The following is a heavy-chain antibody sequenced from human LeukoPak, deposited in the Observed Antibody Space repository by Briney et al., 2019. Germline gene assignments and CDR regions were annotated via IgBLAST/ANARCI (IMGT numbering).Heavy chain of an antibody. Sequence: GGSLRLSCAASGFTLSNYEMNWVRQAPGKGLEWVSDISSSGSTKDYAHPVKARVTISRDNPKDSLYLKMKSLRAEDTAVYYCARDLQCGGDCHYDAFDIWGQGTMVTVSS. J-gene: IGHJ3*02. CDR1: GFTLSNYE. CDR2: ISSSGSTK. D-gene: IGHD2-21*02. V-gene: IGHV3-48*03. CDR3: ARDLQCGGDCHYDAFDI.